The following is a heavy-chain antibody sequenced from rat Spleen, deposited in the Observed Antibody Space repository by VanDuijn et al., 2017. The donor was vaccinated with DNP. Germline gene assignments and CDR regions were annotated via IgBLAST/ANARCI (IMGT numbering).Heavy chain of an antibody. Sequence: EVQLVESGGGLVQPGRSMKLSCAASGFTFSDYYMAWVRQAPKKGLEWVASISNEGSATYYGDSVKGRFTISRNNAKNTLYLQMNSLRSEDTATYYCVSQRPGFAYWGQGTLVTVSS. J-gene: IGHJ3*01. V-gene: IGHV5-22*01. CDR2: ISNEGSAT. D-gene: IGHD1-4*01. CDR3: VSQRPGFAY. CDR1: GFTFSDYY.